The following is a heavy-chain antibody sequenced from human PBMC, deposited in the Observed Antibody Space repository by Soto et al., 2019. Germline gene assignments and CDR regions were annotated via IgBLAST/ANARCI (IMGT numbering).Heavy chain of an antibody. Sequence: SVKVSCKASGGTFSSYAISWVRQAPGQGLEWMGGIIPIFGTANYAQKFQGRVTITADESTSTAYMELSSLRSEDTAVYYFARLDSSGWLPCYYYYGMDVWGQGTTVTVSS. CDR3: ARLDSSGWLPCYYYYGMDV. CDR2: IIPIFGTA. D-gene: IGHD6-19*01. J-gene: IGHJ6*02. V-gene: IGHV1-69*13. CDR1: GGTFSSYA.